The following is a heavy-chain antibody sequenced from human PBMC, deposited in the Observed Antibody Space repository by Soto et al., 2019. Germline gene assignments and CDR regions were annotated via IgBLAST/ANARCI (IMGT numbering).Heavy chain of an antibody. J-gene: IGHJ5*02. Sequence: QAQLQESGPGLVKPSETLSLTCTVSGVSVSNYYWSWIRQPPGNGLEWIGHILYIGSAKYNPSLKSRVTMSLDTSKNQVSLKLTSVTAADTAVYYCARYSSNSDWFDPWGQGTLVTVSS. V-gene: IGHV4-59*02. CDR2: ILYIGSA. D-gene: IGHD6-13*01. CDR3: ARYSSNSDWFDP. CDR1: GVSVSNYY.